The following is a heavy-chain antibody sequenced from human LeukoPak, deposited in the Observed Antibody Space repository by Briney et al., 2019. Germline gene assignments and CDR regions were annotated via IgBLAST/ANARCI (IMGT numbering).Heavy chain of an antibody. J-gene: IGHJ6*03. Sequence: ASVTVSCKASGYTFTSYDINWVRQAPGQGLEWMGWMNPNSGNTGYAQKFQGRVTMTRNTSISTAYMELSSLRSEDTAVYYCARVIAAGWYYYYYMDVWGKGTTVTVSS. V-gene: IGHV1-8*01. D-gene: IGHD6-25*01. CDR1: GYTFTSYD. CDR2: MNPNSGNT. CDR3: ARVIAAGWYYYYYMDV.